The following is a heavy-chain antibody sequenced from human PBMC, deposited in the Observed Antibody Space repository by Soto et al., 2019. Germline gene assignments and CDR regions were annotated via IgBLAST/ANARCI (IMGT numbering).Heavy chain of an antibody. J-gene: IGHJ5*01. V-gene: IGHV3-21*01. Sequence: GGSLRLSCAASGFTFSSYSMNWVRQAPGKGLEWVSSISSSSSYIYYADSVKGRFTISRDNAKNTLYLQMNSLRAEDTAVYYCARVSGSSSSGWFDYWGQGTLVTVSS. CDR3: ARVSGSSSSGWFDY. CDR2: ISSSSSYI. CDR1: GFTFSSYS. D-gene: IGHD6-6*01.